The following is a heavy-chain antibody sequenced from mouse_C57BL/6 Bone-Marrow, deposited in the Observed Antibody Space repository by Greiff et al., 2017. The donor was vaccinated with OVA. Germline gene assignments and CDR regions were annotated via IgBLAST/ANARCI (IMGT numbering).Heavy chain of an antibody. D-gene: IGHD2-5*01. J-gene: IGHJ2*01. CDR2: IDPETGGT. V-gene: IGHV1-15*01. CDR1: GYTFTDYE. Sequence: VKLVESGAELVRPGASVTLSCKASGYTFTDYEMHWVKQTPVHGLEWIGAIDPETGGTAYNQKFKGKAILTADKSSSTAYMELRSLTSEDSAVYYCTRSYRNYGDFDYWGQGTTLTVSS. CDR3: TRSYRNYGDFDY.